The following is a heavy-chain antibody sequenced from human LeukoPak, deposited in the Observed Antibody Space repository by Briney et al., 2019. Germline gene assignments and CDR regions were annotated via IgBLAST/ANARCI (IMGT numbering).Heavy chain of an antibody. CDR3: ASWSGDNWNYADY. CDR2: IIPILGIA. CDR1: GGTFSSYA. Sequence: SVKVSCKASGGTFSSYAISWVRQAPGQGLEWMGRIIPILGIANYAQKFQGRVTITADKSTSTAYMELSSLRFEDTAVYYCASWSGDNWNYADYWGQGTLVTVSS. J-gene: IGHJ4*02. V-gene: IGHV1-69*04. D-gene: IGHD1-20*01.